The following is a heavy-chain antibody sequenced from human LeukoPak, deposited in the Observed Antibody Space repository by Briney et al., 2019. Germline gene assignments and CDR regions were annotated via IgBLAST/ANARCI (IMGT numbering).Heavy chain of an antibody. Sequence: GGSLRLSCAASGFTFSNYGMNWVRQAPGKGLEWVASFGSDLSFRSVADSLKGRFTISRDNAENSLYLQMNSLRAEDTAVYYCASYIRYFTIDVWGKGTTVTISS. J-gene: IGHJ6*03. D-gene: IGHD3-9*01. CDR2: FGSDLSFR. CDR1: GFTFSNYG. V-gene: IGHV3-21*01. CDR3: ASYIRYFTIDV.